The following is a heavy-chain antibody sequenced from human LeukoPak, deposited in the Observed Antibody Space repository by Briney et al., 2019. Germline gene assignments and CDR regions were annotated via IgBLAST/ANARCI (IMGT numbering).Heavy chain of an antibody. CDR3: ARASGYYGSDWFDP. CDR2: MKPNSGNT. J-gene: IGHJ5*02. V-gene: IGHV1-8*03. D-gene: IGHD3-10*01. Sequence: ASVKVSCKASEYNFTSYDITWVRQASGQGLEWIGCMKPNSGNTGYAQKFQGRVTITRNTTRSTAYLEMSSLRSEDTAVYYCARASGYYGSDWFDPWGQGTLVTVSA. CDR1: EYNFTSYD.